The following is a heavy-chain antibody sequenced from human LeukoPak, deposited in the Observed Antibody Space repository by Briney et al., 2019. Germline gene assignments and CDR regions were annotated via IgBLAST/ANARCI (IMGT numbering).Heavy chain of an antibody. CDR1: GASISSYY. CDR2: RHYRGTT. J-gene: IGHJ4*02. Sequence: PSETLSLTCTVSGASISSYYWSWIRQPPGKGLEWIASRHYRGTTNYNPSLESRVTISVDTSRKQFSLKLSSVTAAGTAVYYCARWSYCGGDCPTTFDYWGQGTLVTVSS. V-gene: IGHV4-59*01. D-gene: IGHD2-21*02. CDR3: ARWSYCGGDCPTTFDY.